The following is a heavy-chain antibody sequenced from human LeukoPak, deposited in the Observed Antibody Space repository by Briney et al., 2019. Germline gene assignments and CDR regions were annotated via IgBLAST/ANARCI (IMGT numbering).Heavy chain of an antibody. CDR1: GFTFSSYS. CDR3: ANDLKTYYYGSGYPWAFDI. CDR2: ISSSSSYI. D-gene: IGHD3-10*01. Sequence: GGSLRLSCAASGFTFSSYSMNWVRQAPGKGLEWVSSISSSSSYIYYADSVKGRFTISRDNSKNTLYLQMNSLRAEDTAVYYCANDLKTYYYGSGYPWAFDIWGQGTMVTVSS. V-gene: IGHV3-21*04. J-gene: IGHJ3*02.